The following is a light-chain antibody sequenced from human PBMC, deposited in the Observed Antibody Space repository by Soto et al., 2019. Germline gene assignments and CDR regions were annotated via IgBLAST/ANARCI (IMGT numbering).Light chain of an antibody. Sequence: EIVLTQSPGALSLSPGERATLSCRASQSFSSIYLAWYQQKPGQATRLLIYGPSSRHTGIPARFSGSGSGTDFPITLSSLQSADFAVYYRQQYNNWPRTFGQGTKVDIK. J-gene: IGKJ1*01. CDR1: QSFSSIY. CDR3: QQYNNWPRT. CDR2: GPS. V-gene: IGKV3-20*01.